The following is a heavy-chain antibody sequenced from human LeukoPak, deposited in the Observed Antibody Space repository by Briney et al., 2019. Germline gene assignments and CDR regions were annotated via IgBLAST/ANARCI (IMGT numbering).Heavy chain of an antibody. V-gene: IGHV4-59*01. CDR3: ARGAAPYYFDY. CDR1: GGSISSYY. D-gene: IGHD6-25*01. J-gene: IGHJ4*02. Sequence: SETLSLTCTVSGGSISSYYWSWIRQPPGKGLEWIGYIYYSGSTNYNPSLRSRVTISVDTSKNQFSLKLSSVTAADTAVYYCARGAAPYYFDYWGQGTLVTVSS. CDR2: IYYSGST.